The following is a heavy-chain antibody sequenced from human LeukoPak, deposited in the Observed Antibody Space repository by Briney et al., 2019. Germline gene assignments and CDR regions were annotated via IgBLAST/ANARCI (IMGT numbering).Heavy chain of an antibody. Sequence: PGWSLSLSCAASGFTFSGYWMSWVRQAPGKGLEWVANINQGESEKYYVDSVKGRFTISRDNAKNSLSLQMNSLRAEDTAVYYCARLEIHGSGRGRYNNDYWGQGTLVTVSS. CDR1: GFTFSGYW. CDR2: INQGESEK. J-gene: IGHJ4*02. D-gene: IGHD6-19*01. CDR3: ARLEIHGSGRGRYNNDY. V-gene: IGHV3-7*01.